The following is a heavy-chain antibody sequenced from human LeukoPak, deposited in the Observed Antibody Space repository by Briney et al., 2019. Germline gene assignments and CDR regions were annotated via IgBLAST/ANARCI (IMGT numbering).Heavy chain of an antibody. D-gene: IGHD3-10*01. CDR1: GYTFTGYY. CDR2: INPNNGGT. CDR3: ARVSPLLSLIEAFDI. J-gene: IGHJ3*02. Sequence: ASVKVSCKASGYTFTGYYMHWVRQAPGQGLEWMGWINPNNGGTNYAQKFQGRVTMTRDTSISTAYMELSRLRSDDTAVYYCARVSPLLSLIEAFDIWGQGTMVTVSS. V-gene: IGHV1-2*02.